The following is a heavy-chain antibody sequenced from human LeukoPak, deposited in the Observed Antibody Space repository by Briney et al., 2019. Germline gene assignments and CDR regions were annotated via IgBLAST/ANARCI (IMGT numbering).Heavy chain of an antibody. CDR1: GGSIISAAYS. Sequence: SQTLSLTCTVSGGSIISAAYSWAWIRQPAGKGLEWIGRIYSSGSTNSNPSLKSRVTISVDTSKNQFFLKLSSVTAADTAVYYCARGYCTSTSCSENRYYFDSWGQGTLVTVSS. CDR3: ARGYCTSTSCSENRYYFDS. CDR2: IYSSGST. V-gene: IGHV4-61*02. J-gene: IGHJ4*02. D-gene: IGHD2-2*01.